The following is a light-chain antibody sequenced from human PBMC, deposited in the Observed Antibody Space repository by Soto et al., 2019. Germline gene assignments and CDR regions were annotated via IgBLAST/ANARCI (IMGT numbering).Light chain of an antibody. Sequence: EIVMTQSPATLSLSPGGSATLSCRASQSISDTLAWYQQKTGQAPRLLIYGASRRATGLPDRLSGSGSGTDLNLTISRLQSEDFAVYYCQQYGYSPITCGQGTRLEI. CDR2: GAS. CDR3: QQYGYSPIT. V-gene: IGKV3-15*01. CDR1: QSISDT. J-gene: IGKJ5*01.